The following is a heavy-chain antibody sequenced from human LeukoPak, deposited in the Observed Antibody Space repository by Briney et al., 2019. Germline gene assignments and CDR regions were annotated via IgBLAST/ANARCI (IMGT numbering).Heavy chain of an antibody. CDR1: GGSISSGSYF. J-gene: IGHJ3*02. V-gene: IGHV4-39*01. CDR3: ARQSYHSSAHDYAGLFDI. CDR2: FYYSGST. Sequence: SETLSLTCTVSGGSISSGSYFWGWIRRPPGMGLQWIGSFYYSGSTYYSPSLKSRLTISVDTSKNQFSLKLSSVTAADTAVYYCARQSYHSSAHDYAGLFDIWGQGTMVTVSS. D-gene: IGHD3-22*01.